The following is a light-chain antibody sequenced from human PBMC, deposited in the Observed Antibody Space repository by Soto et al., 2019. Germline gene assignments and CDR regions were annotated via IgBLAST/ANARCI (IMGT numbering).Light chain of an antibody. Sequence: QSVLTQPASVSGSPGQSITISCTGTSSDVGSYNFVSWYQHHPGKVPKLMIYEDSKRPSGISNRFSGSKSGNTASLTIAGLQAEDEADYYCCSYAGSGTDNYVFGTGTNLTVL. J-gene: IGLJ1*01. V-gene: IGLV2-23*01. CDR1: SSDVGSYNF. CDR3: CSYAGSGTDNYV. CDR2: EDS.